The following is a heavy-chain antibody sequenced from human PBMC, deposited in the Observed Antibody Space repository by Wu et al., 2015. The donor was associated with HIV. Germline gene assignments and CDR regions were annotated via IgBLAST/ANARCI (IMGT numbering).Heavy chain of an antibody. CDR3: ARDTRLSGDPQWGLNLTTTPSDV. J-gene: IGHJ6*03. D-gene: IGHD3-22*01. CDR1: GYTLNNYG. V-gene: IGHV1-18*01. Sequence: QGQLVQSGSEVKKPGTSVKVSCKASGYTLNNYGMSWIRQAPGQGLEWLGWINTYKGNTNYLQKVQGRFIMTMDASTSTVYMELRALRSDDTAVYYCARDTRLSGDPQWGLNLTTTPSDVWGERNRRSSS. CDR2: INTYKGNT.